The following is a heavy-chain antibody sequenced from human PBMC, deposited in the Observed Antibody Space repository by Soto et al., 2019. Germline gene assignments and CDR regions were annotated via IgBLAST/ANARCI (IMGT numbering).Heavy chain of an antibody. Sequence: PSETLSLTCTVSGGSISSGDYYWRWIRQPPGKGLEWIGYIYYSGSTYYNPSLKSRVTISVDTSKSQFSLKLSSVSAADTAVYYCARGSQQQLVSHYYYGMDVWGQGTTVTVSS. V-gene: IGHV4-30-4*01. J-gene: IGHJ6*02. D-gene: IGHD6-13*01. CDR1: GGSISSGDYY. CDR2: IYYSGST. CDR3: ARGSQQQLVSHYYYGMDV.